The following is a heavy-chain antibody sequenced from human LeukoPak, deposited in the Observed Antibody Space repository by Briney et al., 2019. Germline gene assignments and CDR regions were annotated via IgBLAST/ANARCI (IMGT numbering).Heavy chain of an antibody. CDR2: IIPILGIA. J-gene: IGHJ4*02. Sequence: SVKVSCKASGGIFSSYAISWVRQAPGQGLEWMGRIIPILGIANYAQKLQGRVTITADKSTSTAYMDLSSLRSEDTAVYYCARDLPPYYFDYWGQGTLVTVSS. V-gene: IGHV1-69*04. CDR1: GGIFSSYA. CDR3: ARDLPPYYFDY.